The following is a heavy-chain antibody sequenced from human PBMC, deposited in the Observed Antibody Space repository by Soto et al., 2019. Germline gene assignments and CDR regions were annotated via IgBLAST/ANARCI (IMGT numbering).Heavy chain of an antibody. J-gene: IGHJ4*02. CDR3: ARGYCSSIGCSHYFDY. CDR2: INPTTGDT. Sequence: ASVKVSCKASGYTFTGNYMHWVRQAPGQGLEWMALINPTTGDTKYAQKFQGRVTMTWDTAISTAYMELSRLRSDDTAIYFCARGYCSSIGCSHYFDYWGQGXLVTVSS. CDR1: GYTFTGNY. V-gene: IGHV1-2*02. D-gene: IGHD2-2*01.